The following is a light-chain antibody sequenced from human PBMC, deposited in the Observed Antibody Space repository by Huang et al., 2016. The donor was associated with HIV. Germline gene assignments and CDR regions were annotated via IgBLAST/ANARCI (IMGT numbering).Light chain of an antibody. V-gene: IGKV2-28*01. CDR3: MQALQTPFT. CDR1: QSLLHSNGNTY. Sequence: IVMTQSPLSLPVTPGEPASISCRSTQSLLHSNGNTYLDWYLQKPGQSPQLLIYLGSNRASGVPDRFSGSGSGTDFTLKISRVEAEDVGVYYCMQALQTPFTFGPGTKVEIK. J-gene: IGKJ3*01. CDR2: LGS.